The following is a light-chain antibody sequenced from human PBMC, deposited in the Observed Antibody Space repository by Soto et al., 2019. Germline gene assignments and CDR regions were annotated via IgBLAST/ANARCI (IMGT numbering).Light chain of an antibody. Sequence: DIQMTQSPSSLSASVGDRVTITCRASQSISNYLNWYQQKPGKAPKFLIYAASSLQSGVPSRFSGSGSGTDFPLTINSLQPEDFATYYCQQSYSRRTFGRGTKVEIK. CDR1: QSISNY. CDR3: QQSYSRRT. V-gene: IGKV1-39*01. CDR2: AAS. J-gene: IGKJ1*01.